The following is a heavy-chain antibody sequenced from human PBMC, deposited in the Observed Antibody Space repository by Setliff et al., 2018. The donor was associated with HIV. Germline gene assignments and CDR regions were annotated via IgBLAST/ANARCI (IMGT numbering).Heavy chain of an antibody. Sequence: SETLSLTCTVSAGSISSSNYYWGWIRQPPGKGLEWIGSIYYSYSSGSTYYNPSLKSRVTVSLDTSKNQFSLKLNSVTAADTAVYYCASAGSGTRAPPRYWGQGTLVTVSS. D-gene: IGHD1-1*01. CDR1: AGSISSSNYY. J-gene: IGHJ4*02. V-gene: IGHV4-39*07. CDR2: IYYSYSSGST. CDR3: ASAGSGTRAPPRY.